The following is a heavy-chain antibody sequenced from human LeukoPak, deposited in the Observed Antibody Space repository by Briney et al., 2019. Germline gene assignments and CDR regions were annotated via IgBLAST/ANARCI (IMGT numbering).Heavy chain of an antibody. Sequence: DPSETLSLTCTVSGYSISSGYYWSWIRQPPGKGLEWIGYIYYSGYTNYKSSLKSRVTISVDTSKNQFSLKLSSVTAADTAVYYCARTTMVRGTYYMDVWGKGTTVTVSS. CDR2: IYYSGYT. CDR1: GYSISSGYY. V-gene: IGHV4-61*01. CDR3: ARTTMVRGTYYMDV. J-gene: IGHJ6*03. D-gene: IGHD3-10*01.